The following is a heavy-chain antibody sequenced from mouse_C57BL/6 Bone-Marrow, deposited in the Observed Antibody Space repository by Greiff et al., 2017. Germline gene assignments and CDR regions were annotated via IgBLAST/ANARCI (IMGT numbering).Heavy chain of an antibody. V-gene: IGHV7-1*01. CDR1: GFTFSDFY. CDR3: ARDGGYYGSSYAWFAY. J-gene: IGHJ3*01. CDR2: SRNKANDYTT. D-gene: IGHD1-1*01. Sequence: EVHLVESGGGLVQSGRSLRLSCATSGFTFSDFYMEWVRQAPGKGLEWIAASRNKANDYTTEYSASVKVRFIVSRDTSHSILYLQLNDLRAEDTAFYYCARDGGYYGSSYAWFAYWGQGTLVTVSA.